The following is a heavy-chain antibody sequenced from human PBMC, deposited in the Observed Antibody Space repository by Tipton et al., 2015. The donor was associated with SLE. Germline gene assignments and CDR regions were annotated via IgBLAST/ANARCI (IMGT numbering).Heavy chain of an antibody. Sequence: TLSLTCTVSGGSISSHYWSWIRQPPGKGLEWIGYIYYSGSTYYNPSLKSRVTISVDTSKNQFSLKLSSVTAADTAVYYCASVPYGDYGYWGQGTLVTVSS. V-gene: IGHV4-59*08. CDR1: GGSISSHY. CDR3: ASVPYGDYGY. CDR2: IYYSGST. J-gene: IGHJ4*02. D-gene: IGHD4-17*01.